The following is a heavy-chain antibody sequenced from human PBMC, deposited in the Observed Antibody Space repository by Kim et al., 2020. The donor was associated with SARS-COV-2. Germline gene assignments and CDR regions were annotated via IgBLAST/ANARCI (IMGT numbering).Heavy chain of an antibody. CDR3: HTEAGVTTQNSVINFDY. CDR2: IIPIFGTA. D-gene: IGHD4-17*01. Sequence: SVKVSCKASGGTFSSYAISWVRQAPGQGLEWMGGIIPIFGTANYAQKFQGRVTITADESTSTAYMELSSLRSEDTAVYYCHTEAGVTTQNSVINFDYWGQGTLVTVSS. J-gene: IGHJ4*02. V-gene: IGHV1-69*13. CDR1: GGTFSSYA.